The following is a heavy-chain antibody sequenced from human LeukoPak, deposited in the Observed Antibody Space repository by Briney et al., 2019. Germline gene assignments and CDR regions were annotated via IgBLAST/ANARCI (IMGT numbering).Heavy chain of an antibody. Sequence: ASVKVSCKASGYTFTSCGISWVRQAPGQGLEWMGWISAYNGNTNYAQKLQGRVTMTTDTSTSTAYMELRSLRSDDTAVYYCATQGFCSGGSCYSPYYYYGMDVWGKGTTVTVSS. J-gene: IGHJ6*04. D-gene: IGHD2-15*01. CDR3: ATQGFCSGGSCYSPYYYYGMDV. V-gene: IGHV1-18*04. CDR2: ISAYNGNT. CDR1: GYTFTSCG.